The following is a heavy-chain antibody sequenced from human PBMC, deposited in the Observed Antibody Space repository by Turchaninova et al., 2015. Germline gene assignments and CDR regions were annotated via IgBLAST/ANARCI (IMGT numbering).Heavy chain of an antibody. CDR2: INQDGSEK. Sequence: EVQLVESGGGLVQSGGSLRLTLAASGFTFMTYGMSWFRQAPGKGLGWVTNINQDGSEKYYVDSVKGRFTISRDNAKNSLYLQMNSLRAEDTAVYYCARDGYPNAFDIWGQGTMVTVSS. V-gene: IGHV3-7*01. D-gene: IGHD6-13*01. J-gene: IGHJ3*02. CDR3: ARDGYPNAFDI. CDR1: GFTFMTYG.